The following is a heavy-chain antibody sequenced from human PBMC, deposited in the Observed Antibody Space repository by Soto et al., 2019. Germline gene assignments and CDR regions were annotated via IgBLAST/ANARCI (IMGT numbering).Heavy chain of an antibody. CDR1: GYTFTGYY. Sequence: RASVKVSCKASGYTFTGYYMHWVRQAPGQGPEWMGWINTNSGGTNYAQKFQGRVTMTRDTSITTAYMELSRLRSDDTAVYYCARYGSGSYFDYRGQGTLVTVSS. V-gene: IGHV1-2*02. D-gene: IGHD3-10*01. CDR2: INTNSGGT. J-gene: IGHJ4*02. CDR3: ARYGSGSYFDY.